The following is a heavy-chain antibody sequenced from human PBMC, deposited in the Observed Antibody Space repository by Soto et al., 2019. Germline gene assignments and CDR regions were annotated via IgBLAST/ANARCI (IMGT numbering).Heavy chain of an antibody. CDR1: DDSMSSGHYY. J-gene: IGHJ4*02. CDR2: IYYSGST. Sequence: SETLSLTCAVSDDSMSSGHYYWSWIRQPPGKGLEWIGYIYYSGSTYYNPSLKSRLTISVDKSKNQFSLKLSSVTAADTALYYCARGSGSYPLPYFDYWGQKTLVTVSS. CDR3: ARGSGSYPLPYFDY. V-gene: IGHV4-30-4*01. D-gene: IGHD3-22*01.